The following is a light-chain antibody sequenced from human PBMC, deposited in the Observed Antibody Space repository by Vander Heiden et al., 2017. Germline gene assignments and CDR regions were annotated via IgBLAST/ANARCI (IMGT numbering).Light chain of an antibody. Sequence: DIVLTPSPLSLPVTPGEPASISCRSSQSLLHSNGYNYLDWYLQKPGQSPQLLIYLGSNRASGVPDRFSGSGSGTDFTLKISRVEAEDVGVYYCMQALQTPMTFGQGTKVEIK. CDR2: LGS. CDR3: MQALQTPMT. J-gene: IGKJ1*01. V-gene: IGKV2-28*01. CDR1: QSLLHSNGYNY.